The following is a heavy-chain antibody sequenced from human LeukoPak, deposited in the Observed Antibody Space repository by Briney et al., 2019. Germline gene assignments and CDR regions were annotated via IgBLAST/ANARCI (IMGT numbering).Heavy chain of an antibody. Sequence: ASVKVSCKVSGYTLTELSMHWVGQAPGKGLEWMGGFDPEDGETIYAQKFQGRVTMTEDTSTDTAYMELSSLRSEDTAVYYCANPAGDSSFWTYFDNWGQGTLVSVSS. CDR3: ANPAGDSSFWTYFDN. J-gene: IGHJ4*02. CDR2: FDPEDGET. D-gene: IGHD3/OR15-3a*01. CDR1: GYTLTELS. V-gene: IGHV1-24*01.